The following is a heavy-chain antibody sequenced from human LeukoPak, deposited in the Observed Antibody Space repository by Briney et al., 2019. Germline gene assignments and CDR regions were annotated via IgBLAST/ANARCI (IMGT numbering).Heavy chain of an antibody. D-gene: IGHD5-18*01. V-gene: IGHV4-39*01. CDR3: ARRYDAKAMIDY. J-gene: IGHJ4*02. CDR2: IYYSGSA. Sequence: PSETLSLTCTVSGGSISSSLYYWAWIRQSPGNELEWIGSIYYSGSAYYHPSLKSRVTISVDTSKIQFSLKLSSVTAADTAVYYCARRYDAKAMIDYWGQGTPVTVSS. CDR1: GGSISSSLYY.